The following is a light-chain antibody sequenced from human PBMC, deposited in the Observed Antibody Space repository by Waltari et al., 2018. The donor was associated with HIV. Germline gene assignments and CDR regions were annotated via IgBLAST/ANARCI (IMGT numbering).Light chain of an antibody. V-gene: IGLV3-21*02. J-gene: IGLJ2*01. Sequence: SYVLTQPPSVSVAPGQTARITCAGSNIGGKSVHWHQQKPGQAPVVVGDDDSARPSGIPERFSGSNSGNTATLTISRVEAGDEADYYCQVWDIHSDHVLFGGGTKLTVL. CDR1: NIGGKS. CDR2: DDS. CDR3: QVWDIHSDHVL.